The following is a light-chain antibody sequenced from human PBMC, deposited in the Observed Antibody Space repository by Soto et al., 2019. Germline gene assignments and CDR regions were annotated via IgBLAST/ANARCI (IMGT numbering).Light chain of an antibody. CDR2: DAS. Sequence: EIVLTQSPGTLSLSPVERATLSCMASQNLYTNLVWYQQKPGQAPRLLISDASNRATGIPARFSGSGSGTDFTLTISSLEPEDFAVYYCQQYYNWPRTFGQGTRLEIK. J-gene: IGKJ5*01. V-gene: IGKV3-11*01. CDR3: QQYYNWPRT. CDR1: QNLYTN.